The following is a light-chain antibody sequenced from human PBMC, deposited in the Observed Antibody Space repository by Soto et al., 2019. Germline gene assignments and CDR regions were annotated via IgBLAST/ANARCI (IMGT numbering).Light chain of an antibody. Sequence: QSVLTQPPSASGTPGQKVFISCSGSSSNIGGTNYAYWYQQLPGAAPKLLMHSNNLRPSGDPERISGSKFGTAASLAISGLRSEDEAVYCCASWDDRLGAVIFGGETKLTVL. J-gene: IGLJ2*01. CDR1: SSNIGGTNY. CDR2: SNN. CDR3: ASWDDRLGAVI. V-gene: IGLV1-47*02.